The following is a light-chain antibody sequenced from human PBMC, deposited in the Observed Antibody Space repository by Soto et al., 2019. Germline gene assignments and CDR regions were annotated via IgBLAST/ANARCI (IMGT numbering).Light chain of an antibody. CDR2: AVS. Sequence: QSALTQPPSASGSPGQSVTISCTGTSSDVGGYNYVSWYQQHPGEAPKLMISAVSERPSGVPDRFSGSKSGNTASLTVSGLQAEDEADYYCSSYAGSDNWVFGGGTKLTVL. J-gene: IGLJ2*01. CDR3: SSYAGSDNWV. CDR1: SSDVGGYNY. V-gene: IGLV2-8*01.